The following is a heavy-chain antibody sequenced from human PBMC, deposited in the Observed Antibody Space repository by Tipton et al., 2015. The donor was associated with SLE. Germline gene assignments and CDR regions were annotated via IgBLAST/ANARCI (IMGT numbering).Heavy chain of an antibody. V-gene: IGHV1-18*01. D-gene: IGHD6-6*01. CDR1: GYIFTDYG. CDR3: ARVRGAARPLDD. CDR2: ISAYKGNR. Sequence: QSGAEVKKPGASVKVSCKASGYIFTDYGISWVRQAPGQGLEWMGWISAYKGNRKYAQKVQGRVTMTTDTSTSTAYMELRSLISDDAAVYYGARVRGAARPLDDWGQGPLVTVPS. J-gene: IGHJ4*02.